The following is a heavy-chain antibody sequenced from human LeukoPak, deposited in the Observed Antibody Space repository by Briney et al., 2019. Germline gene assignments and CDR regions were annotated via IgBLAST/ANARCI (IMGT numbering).Heavy chain of an antibody. D-gene: IGHD3-3*01. Sequence: ASVKASCKASGYTFTSYGISWVRQAPGHGLEWMGWISAYNGNTNYAQKLQGRVTMTTDTSPSTAYMELRSLRSDDTAVYYWARDRGRTIFGVVIPGDFDYWGQGTLVTVSS. V-gene: IGHV1-18*01. CDR1: GYTFTSYG. J-gene: IGHJ4*02. CDR2: ISAYNGNT. CDR3: ARDRGRTIFGVVIPGDFDY.